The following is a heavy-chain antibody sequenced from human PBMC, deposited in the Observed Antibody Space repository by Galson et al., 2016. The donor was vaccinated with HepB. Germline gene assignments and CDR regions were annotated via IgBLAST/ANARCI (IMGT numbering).Heavy chain of an antibody. CDR2: ISPNSGDT. D-gene: IGHD6-25*01. CDR1: GYLLTDYY. J-gene: IGHJ3*01. CDR3: ARINAAALDALDV. Sequence: SGYLLTDYYIHWVRQAPGQGLEWMGWISPNSGDTNYAQKFRGRVTLTRDTSITTSFLELDSLRSDDTATFYCARINAAALDALDVWGQGTTVTVSS. V-gene: IGHV1-2*02.